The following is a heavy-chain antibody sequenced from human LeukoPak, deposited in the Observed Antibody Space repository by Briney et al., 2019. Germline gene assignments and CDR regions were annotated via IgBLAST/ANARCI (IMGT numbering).Heavy chain of an antibody. D-gene: IGHD3-9*01. V-gene: IGHV1-69*05. Sequence: GASVKVSCKASGGTFSSYAISWVRQAPGQGLEWMGGIIPIFGTANYAQKFQGRVTITTDESTSTAYMELSSLRSEDTAVYYCARGVSNLDVLRYFGRDYYYYYYMDVWGKGTTVTVSS. CDR3: ARGVSNLDVLRYFGRDYYYYYYMDV. CDR1: GGTFSSYA. CDR2: IIPIFGTA. J-gene: IGHJ6*03.